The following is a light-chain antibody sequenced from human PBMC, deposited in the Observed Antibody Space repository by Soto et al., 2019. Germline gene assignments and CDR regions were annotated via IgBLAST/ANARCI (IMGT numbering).Light chain of an antibody. J-gene: IGLJ1*01. V-gene: IGLV2-8*01. CDR1: GSDVGAYNY. Sequence: QSVLTKPPSASGSPGLSVTISCTGTGSDVGAYNYVSWYRQYPGKAPKLVIFEVNKRPSGVPDRISGSKSGITASLTVSGLQAEDEADYYCSSYTTSSSYVYGTWPKVTVL. CDR3: SSYTTSSSYV. CDR2: EVN.